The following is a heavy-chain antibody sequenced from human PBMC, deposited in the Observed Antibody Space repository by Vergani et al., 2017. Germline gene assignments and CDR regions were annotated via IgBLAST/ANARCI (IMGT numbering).Heavy chain of an antibody. D-gene: IGHD3-16*02. V-gene: IGHV4-30-4*08. CDR2: IYYTGST. J-gene: IGHJ6*02. CDR3: ARTLGELSSNYFYYGMDV. Sequence: QVHLQESGPGLVKPSQTLSLTCTVSGGSISSGDYYWSWIRQPPGKGLEWIGYIYYTGSTYYNPSLKRRVTISVDTSKNQFSLKVTSVTAADTAVYYCARTLGELSSNYFYYGMDVWGQGTTVTVSS. CDR1: GGSISSGDYY.